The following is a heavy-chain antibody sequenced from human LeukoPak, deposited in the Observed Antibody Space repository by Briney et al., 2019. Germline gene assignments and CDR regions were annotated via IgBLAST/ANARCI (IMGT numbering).Heavy chain of an antibody. Sequence: ASVKDSCKACGYTFTGYYMHWVRQAPGQGLEWMGWINPNSGGTNYAQEFQGRVTMTRDTSISTAYMELSRLRSDDTAVYYCARAPRIAAAGSGWFDPWGQGTLVTVSS. D-gene: IGHD6-13*01. CDR1: GYTFTGYY. CDR3: ARAPRIAAAGSGWFDP. V-gene: IGHV1-2*02. J-gene: IGHJ5*02. CDR2: INPNSGGT.